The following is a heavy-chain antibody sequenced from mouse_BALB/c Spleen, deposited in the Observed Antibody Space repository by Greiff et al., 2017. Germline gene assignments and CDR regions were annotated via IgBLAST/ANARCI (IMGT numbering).Heavy chain of an antibody. CDR1: GFAFSSYD. J-gene: IGHJ1*01. CDR3: ASLLLRKYFDV. Sequence: EVHLVESGGGLVKPGGSLKLSCAASGFAFSSYDMSWVRQTPEKRLEWVAYISSGGGSTYYPDTVKGRFTISRDNAKNTLYLQMSSLKSEDTAMYYCASLLLRKYFDVWGAGTTVTVSS. V-gene: IGHV5-12-1*01. CDR2: ISSGGGST. D-gene: IGHD1-1*01.